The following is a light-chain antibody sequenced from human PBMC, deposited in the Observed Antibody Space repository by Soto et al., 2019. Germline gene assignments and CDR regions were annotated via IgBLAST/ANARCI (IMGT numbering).Light chain of an antibody. V-gene: IGLV4-69*01. Sequence: QSVLTQSPSASASLGASVKLTCTLSSGHSNYAIAWHQQQPEKGPRYLMKVNSGGSHIKGDGIPDRFSGSSSGAERYLFICSLPSQDVAAYYCQTWGTGSAIVVFGGGTQLTVL. CDR2: VNSGGSH. J-gene: IGLJ7*01. CDR1: SGHSNYA. CDR3: QTWGTGSAIVV.